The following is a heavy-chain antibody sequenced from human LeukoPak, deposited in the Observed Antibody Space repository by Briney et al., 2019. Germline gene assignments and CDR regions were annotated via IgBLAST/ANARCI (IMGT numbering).Heavy chain of an antibody. J-gene: IGHJ3*02. CDR2: IYTSGST. D-gene: IGHD7-27*01. CDR3: AREKLGRAFDI. CDR1: GGSISSSSYY. V-gene: IGHV4-61*02. Sequence: PSETLSLTCTVSGGSISSSSYYWGWIRQPAGKGLEWIGRIYTSGSTNYNPSLKSRVTMSVDTSKNQFSLKLSSVTAADTAVYYCAREKLGRAFDIWGQGTMVTVSS.